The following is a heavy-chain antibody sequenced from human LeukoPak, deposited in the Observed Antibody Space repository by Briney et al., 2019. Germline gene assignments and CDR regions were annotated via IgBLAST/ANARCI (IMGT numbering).Heavy chain of an antibody. CDR3: ARASPEYYYDSSGYHWYFDL. J-gene: IGHJ2*01. CDR1: GDTFSSYA. CDR2: VIPLFATA. Sequence: SVKVSCKASGDTFSSYAFSWVRQAPGQGLEWMGGVIPLFATANYAQKFQGRVTITADESSSTAYMELRSLRSDDTAVYYCARASPEYYYDSSGYHWYFDLWGRGTLVTVSS. D-gene: IGHD3-22*01. V-gene: IGHV1-69*13.